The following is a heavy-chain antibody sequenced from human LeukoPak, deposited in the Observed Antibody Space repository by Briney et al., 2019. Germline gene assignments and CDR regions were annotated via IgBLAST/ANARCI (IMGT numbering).Heavy chain of an antibody. V-gene: IGHV4-4*07. CDR3: ARAVGSGSFQTYYYYMDV. CDR2: IYTSGST. D-gene: IGHD3-10*01. J-gene: IGHJ6*03. Sequence: SETLSLTCTVSGGSISRYYWSWIRQPAGKGLEWIGRIYTSGSTNYNPSLKSRVTMSVDTSKNQFSLKLSSVTAADTAVYYCARAVGSGSFQTYYYYMDVWGKGTTVTISS. CDR1: GGSISRYY.